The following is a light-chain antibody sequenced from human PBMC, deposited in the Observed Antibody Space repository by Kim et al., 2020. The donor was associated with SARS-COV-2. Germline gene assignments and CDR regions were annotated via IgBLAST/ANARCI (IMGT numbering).Light chain of an antibody. CDR1: QSVSSY. V-gene: IGKV3-11*01. CDR3: QQRSYWPWT. J-gene: IGKJ1*01. CDR2: DAT. Sequence: LSPGERAPLSCRASQSVSSYLAWYQQKLGQAPRLLIYDATNGATGIPARFSGSGSGTDFTHAISSLEPEDFAIYYCQQRSYWPWTFGQGTKVDIK.